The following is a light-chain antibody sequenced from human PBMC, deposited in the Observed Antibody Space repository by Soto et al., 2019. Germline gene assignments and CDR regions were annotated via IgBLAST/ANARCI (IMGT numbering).Light chain of an antibody. CDR1: QGINYY. V-gene: IGKV1-27*01. Sequence: DIQMTQSPSSLSASVGDRVTITCRASQGINYYLAWYQQKPGRVPRLLIYGASTLQSGVPSRFSGGGSGTDFTLTISSLQPEDVATYYCQQYDSAPRTFGQGTKVEIQ. J-gene: IGKJ1*01. CDR2: GAS. CDR3: QQYDSAPRT.